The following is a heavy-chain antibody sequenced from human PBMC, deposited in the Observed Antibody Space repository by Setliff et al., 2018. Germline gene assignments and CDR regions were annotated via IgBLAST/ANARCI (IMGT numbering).Heavy chain of an antibody. CDR3: ARYRNYFDSSGQTQYYFDY. V-gene: IGHV4-59*01. D-gene: IGHD3-22*01. CDR2: IYYSGAT. CDR1: GDSINPYY. J-gene: IGHJ4*02. Sequence: LTCSVSGDSINPYYWTWIRQPPWKGLEWIGFIYYSGATTYNPSLKSRVTISVDTSKNQFSLNLNSVTAADTAVYYCARYRNYFDSSGQTQYYFDYWGQGTLVTVSS.